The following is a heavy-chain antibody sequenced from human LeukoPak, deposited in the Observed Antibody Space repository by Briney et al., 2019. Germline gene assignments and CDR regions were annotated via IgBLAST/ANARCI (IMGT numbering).Heavy chain of an antibody. Sequence: GESLRISCKGSGYSFTSYWIGWVRQMPGKGLEWMGIIYPGDSDTRYSPSFQGQVTISADKSISTAYLQWSSLKASDTAMYYCARGKEMATIDFDYWGQGTLVTVSS. CDR1: GYSFTSYW. J-gene: IGHJ4*02. V-gene: IGHV5-51*01. CDR3: ARGKEMATIDFDY. D-gene: IGHD5-24*01. CDR2: IYPGDSDT.